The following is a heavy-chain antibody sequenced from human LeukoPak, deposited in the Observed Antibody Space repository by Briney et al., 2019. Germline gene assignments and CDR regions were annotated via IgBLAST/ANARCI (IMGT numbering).Heavy chain of an antibody. Sequence: SETLSLTCAVYGGSFSGYYWSWIRQPPGKGLEWIGYIYYSGSTHYNPSLKSRVTISVDTSKNQFSLKLSSVTAADTAVYYCARDASSSSLGYWGQGTLVTVSS. J-gene: IGHJ4*02. CDR3: ARDASSSSLGY. CDR1: GGSFSGYY. D-gene: IGHD6-6*01. CDR2: IYYSGST. V-gene: IGHV4-34*09.